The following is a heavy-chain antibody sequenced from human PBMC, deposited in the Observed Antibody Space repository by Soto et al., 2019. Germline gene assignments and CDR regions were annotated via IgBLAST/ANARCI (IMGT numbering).Heavy chain of an antibody. V-gene: IGHV1-69*08. J-gene: IGHJ6*02. CDR2: IIPILGIA. D-gene: IGHD5-12*01. Sequence: QVQLVQSGAEVKKPGSSVKVSCKASGGTFSSYTISWVRQAPGQGLEWMGRIIPILGIANYAQKFQGRVTITADKXKSTAYMELSSLRSEDTAVYYCARDGDGYNFHGMDVWGQGTTVTVSS. CDR1: GGTFSSYT. CDR3: ARDGDGYNFHGMDV.